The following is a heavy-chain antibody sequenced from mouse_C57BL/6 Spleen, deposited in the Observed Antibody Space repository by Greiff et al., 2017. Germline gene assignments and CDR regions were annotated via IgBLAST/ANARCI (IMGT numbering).Heavy chain of an antibody. CDR2: ISSGGDYT. CDR1: GFTFSSYA. V-gene: IGHV5-9-1*02. Sequence: EVKLMQSGEGLVKPGGSLKLSCAASGFTFSSYAMSWVRQTPEKRLEWVAYISSGGDYTYYADTVKGRFTISRDNARNTLYLQMSSLKSEDTAMYYCTRGGYDGSGYDAMDYWGQGTSVTVSS. CDR3: TRGGYDGSGYDAMDY. D-gene: IGHD1-1*01. J-gene: IGHJ4*01.